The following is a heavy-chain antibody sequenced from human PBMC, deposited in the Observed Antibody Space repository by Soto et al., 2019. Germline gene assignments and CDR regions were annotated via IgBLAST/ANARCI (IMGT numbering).Heavy chain of an antibody. Sequence: EVQLLESGGGLVQPGGSLRLSCAASGFTFSSNAMSWVRQAPGKGLEWVSGISGSNDNTYYADSVKGRFTISRDNSKNTLYLQMNSLRAEDTAVYYCANPPAVRACFDYWGQGTLVTVSS. CDR2: ISGSNDNT. CDR3: ANPPAVRACFDY. CDR1: GFTFSSNA. D-gene: IGHD4-17*01. J-gene: IGHJ4*02. V-gene: IGHV3-23*01.